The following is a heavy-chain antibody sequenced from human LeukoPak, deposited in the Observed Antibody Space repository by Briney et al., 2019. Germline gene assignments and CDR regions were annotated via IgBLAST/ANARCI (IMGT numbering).Heavy chain of an antibody. CDR2: IYTSGST. CDR3: PRLTLTGYEQTDAFDI. CDR1: GGSISSGSYY. D-gene: IGHD3-9*01. Sequence: SETLSLTCTVSGGSISSGSYYWSWIRQPAGKGLEWIGRIYTSGSTNYNPSLKSRVTISVDTSKNQFSLKLSSVTAADTAVYYCPRLTLTGYEQTDAFDIWGQGTMVTVSS. J-gene: IGHJ3*02. V-gene: IGHV4-61*02.